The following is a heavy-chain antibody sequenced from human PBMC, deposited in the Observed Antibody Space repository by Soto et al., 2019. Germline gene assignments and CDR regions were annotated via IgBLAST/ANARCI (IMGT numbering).Heavy chain of an antibody. V-gene: IGHV3-30-3*01. Sequence: QVQLVESGGGVVQPGRSLRLSCAASGFTFSSYAMHWVRQAPGKGLEWVAVISYDGSNKYYADSVKGRFTISRDNSMNTLYLQMNSLRAEETAVYYCARGIAAAANEDYWGQGTLVTVSS. CDR2: ISYDGSNK. D-gene: IGHD6-13*01. J-gene: IGHJ4*02. CDR1: GFTFSSYA. CDR3: ARGIAAAANEDY.